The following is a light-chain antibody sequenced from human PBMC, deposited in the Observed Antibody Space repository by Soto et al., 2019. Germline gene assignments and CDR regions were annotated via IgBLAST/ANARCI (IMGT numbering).Light chain of an antibody. J-gene: IGLJ3*02. V-gene: IGLV4-69*01. CDR2: LNGDGSH. CDR1: SGHISYA. CDR3: QTWDTGIQV. Sequence: QPVLTQSPSASASLGASVKLTCTLSSGHISYAIAWHQQQPEKGPRYLMKLNGDGSHSRGDGIPDRFSGSSSGAERYLTISSLQSEDEADYYCQTWDTGIQVFGGGTKLTVL.